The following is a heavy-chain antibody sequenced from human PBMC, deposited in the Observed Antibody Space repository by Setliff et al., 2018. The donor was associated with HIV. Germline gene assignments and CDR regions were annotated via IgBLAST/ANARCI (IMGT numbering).Heavy chain of an antibody. CDR3: ARGKTWLRFLDY. CDR2: INTHSGYT. V-gene: IGHV1-18*01. D-gene: IGHD5-12*01. CDR1: GYSFTNYA. J-gene: IGHJ4*02. Sequence: ASVKVSCKASGYSFTNYAMHWVRQAPGQGLEWMGWINTHSGYTNYAQNVQGRVTVTMDTSTSTAYMELRSLKSDDTAVYYCARGKTWLRFLDYWGQGTLVTVSS.